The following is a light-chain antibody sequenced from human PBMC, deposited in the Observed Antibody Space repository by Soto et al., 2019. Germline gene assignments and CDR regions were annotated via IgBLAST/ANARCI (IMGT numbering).Light chain of an antibody. CDR3: QQRSNWPST. CDR1: QSVSTY. J-gene: IGKJ4*01. V-gene: IGKV3-11*01. CDR2: DAS. Sequence: EIVLTQSPATLSLSPGERATLSCRASQSVSTYLAWYQQKPGQAPRLLIYDASSRAAGIPARFSGSGSGTDFTLTITCLEPEDCAVYYCQQRSNWPSTFGGGTKVEI.